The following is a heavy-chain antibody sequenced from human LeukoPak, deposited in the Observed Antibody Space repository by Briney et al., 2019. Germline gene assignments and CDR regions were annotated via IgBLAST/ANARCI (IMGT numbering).Heavy chain of an antibody. Sequence: GGSLTLSCAASGFSVNMYWMTWVRQAPGGGLGSVAYINKDVSDNYYVHSVKGRFTVSRDNAKNSLYLQMNSLRAEDTAVYYCARDAGYGGNSDYWGQGTLVTVSS. CDR1: GFSVNMYW. V-gene: IGHV3-7*01. J-gene: IGHJ4*02. CDR2: INKDVSDN. D-gene: IGHD4-23*01. CDR3: ARDAGYGGNSDY.